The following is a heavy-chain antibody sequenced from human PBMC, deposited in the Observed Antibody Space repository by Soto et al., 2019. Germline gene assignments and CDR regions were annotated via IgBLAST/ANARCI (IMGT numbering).Heavy chain of an antibody. D-gene: IGHD6-13*01. V-gene: IGHV3-53*01. CDR3: ATRISAGGY. Sequence: GGSLRLSCAASGFTVSSNFMNWVRQAPGKGLEWVSMISSGGSTNYADSVKGRFTISRDNSKNTVYLQMKSLRVEDTAVYYCATRISAGGYWGQGTLVTVSS. CDR1: GFTVSSNF. J-gene: IGHJ4*02. CDR2: ISSGGST.